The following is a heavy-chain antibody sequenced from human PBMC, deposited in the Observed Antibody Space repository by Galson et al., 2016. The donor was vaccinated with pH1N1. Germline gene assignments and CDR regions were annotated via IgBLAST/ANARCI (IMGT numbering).Heavy chain of an antibody. D-gene: IGHD3-10*01. V-gene: IGHV4-59*11. Sequence: SETLSLTCTVSGGSISSHYWSWIRQPPGKGLEWIGYIYYSGSTNYNPSLKSRVTISGDTSKNQFSLKLTSVTAADTAVYFCATVLWFGELGGWFDPWGQGTLVTVSS. CDR3: ATVLWFGELGGWFDP. CDR2: IYYSGST. CDR1: GGSISSHY. J-gene: IGHJ5*02.